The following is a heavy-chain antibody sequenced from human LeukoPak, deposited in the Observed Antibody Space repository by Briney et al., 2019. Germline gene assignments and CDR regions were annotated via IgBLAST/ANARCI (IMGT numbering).Heavy chain of an antibody. Sequence: PSETLSLTCTVSGGSISSYYWSWIRQPAGKGLEWIGRIYTSGSTIYNPSLKSRVTMSVDTSKNQFSLKLSSVTAADTAVYYCARWTTVTTLRRYAFDIWGQGTMVTVSS. V-gene: IGHV4-4*07. CDR3: ARWTTVTTLRRYAFDI. CDR1: GGSISSYY. D-gene: IGHD4-17*01. CDR2: IYTSGST. J-gene: IGHJ3*02.